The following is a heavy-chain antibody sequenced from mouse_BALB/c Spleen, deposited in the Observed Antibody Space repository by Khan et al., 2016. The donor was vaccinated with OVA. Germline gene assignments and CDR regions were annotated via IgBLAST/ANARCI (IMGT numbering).Heavy chain of an antibody. V-gene: IGHV5-4*02. D-gene: IGHD2-1*01. J-gene: IGHJ3*01. CDR1: GFTFSDYY. CDR2: ISDGGNYT. Sequence: EVELVESGGGLVKPGGSLKLSCAASGFTFSDYYMYWVRQTPEKRLEWVATISDGGNYTYYPDSVKGRFTISRDDAKNNLYLQMSSLRSVDTAIYYCASGYYGNPFAYWGQGTLVTVSA. CDR3: ASGYYGNPFAY.